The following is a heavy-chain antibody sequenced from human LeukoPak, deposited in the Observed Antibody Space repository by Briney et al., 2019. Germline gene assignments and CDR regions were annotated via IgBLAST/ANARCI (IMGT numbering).Heavy chain of an antibody. CDR1: GGSFSGYY. CDR2: INHSGST. J-gene: IGHJ4*02. V-gene: IGHV4-34*01. Sequence: TSETLSLTCAVYGGSFSGYYWSWIRQPPGKGLEWIGEINHSGSTNYNPSLKSRVTISVDTSKNQFSLKLSSVTAADTAVYYCARGPSYDSSGYKTPFDNWGQGTLVTVSS. CDR3: ARGPSYDSSGYKTPFDN. D-gene: IGHD3-22*01.